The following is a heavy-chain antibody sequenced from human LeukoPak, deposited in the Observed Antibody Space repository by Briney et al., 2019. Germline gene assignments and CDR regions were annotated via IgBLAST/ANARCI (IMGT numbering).Heavy chain of an antibody. Sequence: SETLSLTCTVSGGSISSGSYYWSWIRQPPGKGLEWIGYIYYSGSTYYNLSLKSRVTISVDTSKNQFSLKLSSVTAADTAVYYCARTSRDGYNRLDYWGQGTLVTVSS. D-gene: IGHD5-24*01. CDR3: ARTSRDGYNRLDY. J-gene: IGHJ4*02. V-gene: IGHV4-30-4*08. CDR1: GGSISSGSYY. CDR2: IYYSGST.